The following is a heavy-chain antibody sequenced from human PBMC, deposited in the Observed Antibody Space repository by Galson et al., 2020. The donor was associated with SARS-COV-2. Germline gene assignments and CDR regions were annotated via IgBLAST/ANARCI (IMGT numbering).Heavy chain of an antibody. CDR1: GFSLNTSGVG. J-gene: IGHJ4*02. D-gene: IGHD6-6*01. V-gene: IGHV2-5*02. CDR3: AHRSVPARPFDY. Sequence: KMSGPTLVKPTQTLTLTCTFSGFSLNTSGVGVGWIRHPPAKALEWLTLIYWDDDKRYSPSLKSRLTITKDTSKNQVVLTMTNMDPVDTATYYCAHRSVPARPFDYWGQGTLVTVSS. CDR2: IYWDDDK.